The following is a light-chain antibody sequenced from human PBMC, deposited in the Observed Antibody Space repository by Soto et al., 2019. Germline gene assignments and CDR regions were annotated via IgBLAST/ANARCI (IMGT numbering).Light chain of an antibody. V-gene: IGKV3-20*01. CDR2: GAS. CDR3: QQYDSSPQA. J-gene: IGKJ1*01. CDR1: QSVSSF. Sequence: ESVLTQSPGTLSLSPGERATLSCRASQSVSSFLAWYQQKPGQAPRLLIYGASSRATGIPDRFSGSGSGTDFTLTISSLEPEDFAVYYCQQYDSSPQAFGQGTKVDIK.